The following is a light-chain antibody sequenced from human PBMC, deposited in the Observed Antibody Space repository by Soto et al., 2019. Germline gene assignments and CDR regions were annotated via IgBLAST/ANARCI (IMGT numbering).Light chain of an antibody. V-gene: IGKV3-20*01. CDR2: GAS. Sequence: EIVLTQSPGTLSLSPGERATLSCRASQSVSSSYLAWYQQKPGQAPRLLIHGASSRATGIPDRFSGSGSGTDFTLTISRLEPEDFAVYFCQQYDRSLRTFGQGTKVEIK. CDR1: QSVSSSY. CDR3: QQYDRSLRT. J-gene: IGKJ1*01.